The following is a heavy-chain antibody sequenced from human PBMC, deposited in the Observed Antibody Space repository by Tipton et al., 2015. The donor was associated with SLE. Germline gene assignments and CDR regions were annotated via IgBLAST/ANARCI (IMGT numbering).Heavy chain of an antibody. Sequence: TLSLTCTVSGGSISNYYWSWIRQPPGKGLEWIGYLYYSGSTNYNPSLKSRVTMSVDTSKNQFSLKLTSVTAADTAVYYCARGMVTWRGAILGVDVWGQGTTVNVSS. D-gene: IGHD2-21*02. CDR2: LYYSGST. V-gene: IGHV4-59*08. CDR1: GGSISNYY. J-gene: IGHJ6*02. CDR3: ARGMVTWRGAILGVDV.